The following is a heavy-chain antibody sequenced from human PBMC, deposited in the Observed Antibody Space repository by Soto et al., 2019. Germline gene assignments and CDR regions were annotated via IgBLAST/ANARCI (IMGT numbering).Heavy chain of an antibody. CDR2: TYFRSKWFN. J-gene: IGHJ4*02. D-gene: IGHD5-12*01. V-gene: IGHV6-1*01. Sequence: SQTLSLTCDISGDSVSSKSAAWNWIRQSPSRGLEWLGRTYFRSKWFNDYSTSVKSRLTIKEHTSKSQVSLHLSSVTPEDKGLYYCGRRLSDRGSAFDSRRQGTPVTVSS. CDR1: GDSVSSKSAA. CDR3: GRRLSDRGSAFDS.